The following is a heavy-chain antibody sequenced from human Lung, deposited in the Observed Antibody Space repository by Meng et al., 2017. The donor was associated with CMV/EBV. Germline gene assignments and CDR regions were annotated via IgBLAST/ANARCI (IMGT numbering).Heavy chain of an antibody. CDR3: ARSWDGMDV. D-gene: IGHD6-13*01. J-gene: IGHJ6*02. CDR1: GFTFSAYA. CDR2: ISTTSTYI. V-gene: IGHV3-21*01. Sequence: GESLKISCAASGFTFSAYAMNWVRQAPGKGLEWVTSISTTSTYIYYADSVKGRFTISRDNAQNSVYLQMNSLSAEDTGVYYCARSWDGMDVWGQGTTVTASS.